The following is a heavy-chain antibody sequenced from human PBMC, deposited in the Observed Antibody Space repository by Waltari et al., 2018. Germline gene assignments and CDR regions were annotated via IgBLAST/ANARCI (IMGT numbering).Heavy chain of an antibody. CDR1: GYTFTGYY. Sequence: QVQLVQSGAEVKKPGASVKVSCKASGYTFTGYYMHWVRQAPGQGLEWMGWINPNSGGTNYAQKVQGRVTMTRDTSISTAYMELSRLRSDDTAVYYCAILGDIVVVPAAINDYWGQGTLVTVSS. V-gene: IGHV1-2*02. D-gene: IGHD2-2*01. CDR3: AILGDIVVVPAAINDY. J-gene: IGHJ4*02. CDR2: INPNSGGT.